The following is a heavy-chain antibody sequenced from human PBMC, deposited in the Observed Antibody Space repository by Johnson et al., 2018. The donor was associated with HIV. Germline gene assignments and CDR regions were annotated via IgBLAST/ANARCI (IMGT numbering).Heavy chain of an antibody. CDR1: GFTFDDYG. Sequence: VQLVESGGGVVRPGGSLRLSCAASGFTFDDYGMSWVRQAPGKGLEWVSGFNWNGGSTGYADSVKGRFTMSRANSKNTLYLHMKSLRHEDTSIYYCAKDDNLGVWYSDAFDVWGQGTVVTVSS. CDR2: FNWNGGST. CDR3: AKDDNLGVWYSDAFDV. J-gene: IGHJ3*01. D-gene: IGHD6-19*01. V-gene: IGHV3-20*04.